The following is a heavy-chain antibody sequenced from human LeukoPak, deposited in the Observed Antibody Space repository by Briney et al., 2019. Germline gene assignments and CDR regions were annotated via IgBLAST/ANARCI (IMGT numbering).Heavy chain of an antibody. CDR2: FYYTGST. CDR1: GGSISSSGYY. Sequence: SETLSHTCIVSGGSISSSGYYWDWIRQPPGKGLEWIGNFYYTGSTYYNPSLKSRITISVDTSKNQFSLKLRSVTAADTAVYYCARHSRSGYGDYESAFDLWGQGTMVTVSS. J-gene: IGHJ3*01. D-gene: IGHD5-12*01. CDR3: ARHSRSGYGDYESAFDL. V-gene: IGHV4-39*01.